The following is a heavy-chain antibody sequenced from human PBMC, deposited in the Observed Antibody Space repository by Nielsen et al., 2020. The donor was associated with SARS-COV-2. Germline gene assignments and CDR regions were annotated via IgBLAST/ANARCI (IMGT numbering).Heavy chain of an antibody. D-gene: IGHD3-10*01. J-gene: IGHJ4*02. V-gene: IGHV3-48*01. Sequence: GGSLRLSCAASGFTFSSYSMNWVRQAPGKGLEWVSYITSSSSSIYYADSVKGRFTISRDRAENSLYLQMNSLRAEDTAVYYCARAKDYYGSGSYYSLFDYWGQGTLVTVSS. CDR2: ITSSSSSI. CDR3: ARAKDYYGSGSYYSLFDY. CDR1: GFTFSSYS.